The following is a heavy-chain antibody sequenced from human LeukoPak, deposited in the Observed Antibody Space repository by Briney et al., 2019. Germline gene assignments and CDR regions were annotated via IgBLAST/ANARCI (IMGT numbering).Heavy chain of an antibody. J-gene: IGHJ4*02. V-gene: IGHV3-23*01. CDR1: GFTFSSYG. Sequence: SGGSLRLSCAASGFTFSSYGMSWVRQAPGKGLEWVSGVTGSGGTTAYADSVKGRFTISRDNSKNTLSLQMNSLRAEDTAVYYCARVVWDYYDSSGYYDTPSNDYWGQGTLVTVSS. CDR2: VTGSGGTT. CDR3: ARVVWDYYDSSGYYDTPSNDY. D-gene: IGHD3-22*01.